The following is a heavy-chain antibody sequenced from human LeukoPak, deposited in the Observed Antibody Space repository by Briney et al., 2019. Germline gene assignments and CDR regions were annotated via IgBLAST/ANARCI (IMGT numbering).Heavy chain of an antibody. D-gene: IGHD2-21*01. V-gene: IGHV3-23*01. CDR1: GFTFSSYA. Sequence: PGGSPRLSCAASGFTFSSYAMSWVRQAPGKGLEWVSAISGSGGSTYYADSVKGRFTISRENSNNTLYLHMDSLRAEDTAVYYCAKAPVWNYYYGLDVWGQGTTVTVSS. CDR3: AKAPVWNYYYGLDV. J-gene: IGHJ6*02. CDR2: ISGSGGST.